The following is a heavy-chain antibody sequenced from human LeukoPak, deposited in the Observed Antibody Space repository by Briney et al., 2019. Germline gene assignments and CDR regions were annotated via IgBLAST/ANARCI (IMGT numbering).Heavy chain of an antibody. V-gene: IGHV3-30*02. CDR2: IRYDGSNK. Sequence: PGGSLRLSCAASGFTFSSYGMHWVRQAPGKGLEWVAFIRYDGSNKYYADSVKGRFTISRDNSKNTLYPQMNSLRAEDTAVYYCAMGFLYYDPMRGKWGQGTLVTVSS. CDR1: GFTFSSYG. D-gene: IGHD3-3*01. J-gene: IGHJ4*02. CDR3: AMGFLYYDPMRGK.